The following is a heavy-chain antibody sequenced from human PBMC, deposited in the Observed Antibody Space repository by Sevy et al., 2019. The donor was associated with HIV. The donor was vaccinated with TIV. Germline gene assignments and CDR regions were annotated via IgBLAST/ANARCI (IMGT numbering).Heavy chain of an antibody. J-gene: IGHJ6*03. CDR3: AKYGRTAFRYYYYYMDV. Sequence: GGSLRLSCAASGFTFSSYAMSWVRQAPGKGLEWVSSISGRGGSTYYADSVKGRFTISRDNSKNTLYLQMNSLRAEYTAVYYCAKYGRTAFRYYYYYMDVWGKGTTVTVSS. V-gene: IGHV3-23*01. CDR2: ISGRGGST. D-gene: IGHD3-10*01. CDR1: GFTFSSYA.